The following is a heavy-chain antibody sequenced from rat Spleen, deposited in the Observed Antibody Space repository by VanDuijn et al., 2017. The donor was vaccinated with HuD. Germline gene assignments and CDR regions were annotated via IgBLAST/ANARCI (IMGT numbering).Heavy chain of an antibody. CDR2: ISSGGGGT. Sequence: EVQLVESGGGLVQPGRSLKLSCAASGFTYSNYVMAWVSQAPTKGLEWVASISSGGGGTYYSDSVKGRFTISRDNAKSTLDLQMDSLRSEDTASYYCARQYYGYTDWGQGTLVTVSS. D-gene: IGHD1-7*01. V-gene: IGHV5-25*01. CDR1: GFTYSNYV. J-gene: IGHJ3*01. CDR3: ARQYYGYTD.